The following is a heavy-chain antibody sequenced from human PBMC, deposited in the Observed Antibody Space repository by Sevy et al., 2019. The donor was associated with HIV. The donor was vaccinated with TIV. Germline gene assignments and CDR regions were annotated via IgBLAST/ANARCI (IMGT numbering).Heavy chain of an antibody. D-gene: IGHD1-26*01. CDR1: GFTFSSYS. V-gene: IGHV3-21*01. J-gene: IGHJ3*02. Sequence: GGSLRLSCAASGFTFSSYSMNWVRQAPGKGLEWVSSISSSSSYIYYADSVKGRFTISRDNAKNSLYLQMNSLRAEDTAVYYCARVKFGGRYAFDIWGQRTMVTVS. CDR3: ARVKFGGRYAFDI. CDR2: ISSSSSYI.